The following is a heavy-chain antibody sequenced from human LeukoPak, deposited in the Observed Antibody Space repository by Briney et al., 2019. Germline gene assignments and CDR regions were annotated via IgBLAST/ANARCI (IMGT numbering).Heavy chain of an antibody. CDR1: GITFNNFG. CDR2: IWSDGNNK. V-gene: IGHV3-33*06. CDR3: VKEKGPFNAFDI. J-gene: IGHJ3*02. Sequence: GGSLRLSCAASGITFNNFGMRWVRQAPGKGLEWVVVIWSDGNNKFYADSVKGRFTISRDNSKNTLYLQMSSLRVEDTAVYYCVKEKGPFNAFDIWGQGTMVTVSS.